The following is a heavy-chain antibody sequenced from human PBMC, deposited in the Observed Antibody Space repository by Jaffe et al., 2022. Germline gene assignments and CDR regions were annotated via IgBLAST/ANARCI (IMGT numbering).Heavy chain of an antibody. J-gene: IGHJ6*03. CDR1: GYTFTSYD. CDR2: MNPNSGNT. V-gene: IGHV1-8*01. D-gene: IGHD3-9*01. Sequence: QVQLVQSGAEVKKPGASVKVSCKASGYTFTSYDINWVRQATGQGLEWMGWMNPNSGNTGYAQKFQGRVTMTRNTSISTAYMELSSLRSEDTAVYYCARRNEYYDILTGYFYYYYYMDVWGKGTTVTVSS. CDR3: ARRNEYYDILTGYFYYYYYMDV.